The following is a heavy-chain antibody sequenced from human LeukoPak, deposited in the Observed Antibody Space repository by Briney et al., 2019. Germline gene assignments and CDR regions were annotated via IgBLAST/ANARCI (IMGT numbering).Heavy chain of an antibody. J-gene: IGHJ4*02. CDR2: VYYSGTT. CDR3: ARHSVDPSSFDY. Sequence: SETLSLTCTVSGGSISNFFWSWIRQPPGKGLEWIGYVYYSGTTNYNPSLKSRVTISADTSKNQFSLKLSFVTAADIAVYYCARHSVDPSSFDYWGQGTLVTVSS. D-gene: IGHD6-6*01. V-gene: IGHV4-59*08. CDR1: GGSISNFF.